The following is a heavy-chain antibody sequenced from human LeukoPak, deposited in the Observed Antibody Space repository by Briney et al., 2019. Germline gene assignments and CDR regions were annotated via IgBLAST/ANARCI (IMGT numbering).Heavy chain of an antibody. CDR1: GGSISSSSYY. CDR3: ARWRGDAGTGGADN. D-gene: IGHD6-13*01. J-gene: IGHJ4*02. CDR2: IYYSGST. Sequence: SETLSLTCTVSGGSISSSSYYWGWIRQPPGKGLEWIGSIYYSGSTYYNPSLKSRVTISVDTSKNQFSLKWTSVTAADTAMYYCARWRGDAGTGGADNWGQGTLVTVSS. V-gene: IGHV4-39*07.